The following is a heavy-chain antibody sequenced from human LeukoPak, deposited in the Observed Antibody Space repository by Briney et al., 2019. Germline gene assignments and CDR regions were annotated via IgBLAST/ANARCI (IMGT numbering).Heavy chain of an antibody. CDR1: GGSISRGDYY. D-gene: IGHD3-22*01. CDR3: ARSIAVVVIDY. J-gene: IGHJ4*02. CDR2: IYYSGST. Sequence: SQTLSLTCAVSGGSISRGDYYWSWIRQPPGKGLEWVVYIYYSGSTYSNPSLKSRVTISVDTSKNHFSLKLSSVTASDTAVYSWARSIAVVVIDYWGQGTLVSVSS. V-gene: IGHV4-30-4*08.